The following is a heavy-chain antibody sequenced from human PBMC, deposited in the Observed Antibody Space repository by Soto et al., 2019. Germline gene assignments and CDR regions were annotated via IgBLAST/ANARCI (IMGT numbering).Heavy chain of an antibody. V-gene: IGHV4-39*07. CDR2: IYHSGST. Sequence: SETLSLTCTVSGGSISSSSYYWGWIRQPPGKGLEWIGGIYHSGSTYYNPSLKSRVTISVDTSKNQFSLKLSSVTAADTAVYYCARGPLSTGNWGQGTLVTVSS. CDR1: GGSISSSSYY. D-gene: IGHD4-4*01. J-gene: IGHJ4*02. CDR3: ARGPLSTGN.